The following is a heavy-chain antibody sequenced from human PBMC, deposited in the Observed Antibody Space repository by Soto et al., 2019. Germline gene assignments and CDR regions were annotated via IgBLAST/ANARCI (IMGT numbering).Heavy chain of an antibody. Sequence: QVQLVESGGGVVQPGRSLRLSCAASGFTFSSYAMHWVRQAPGKGLEWVAVISYDGSNKYYADSVKGRFTISRDNSKNTLYLQTNSLRAEDTAVYYCATYGMDVWGQGTTVTVSS. CDR2: ISYDGSNK. CDR1: GFTFSSYA. CDR3: ATYGMDV. V-gene: IGHV3-30-3*01. J-gene: IGHJ6*02.